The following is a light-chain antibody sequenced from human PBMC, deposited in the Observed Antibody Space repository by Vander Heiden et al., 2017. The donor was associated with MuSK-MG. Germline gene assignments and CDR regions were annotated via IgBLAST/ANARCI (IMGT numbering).Light chain of an antibody. J-gene: IGKJ2*01. CDR2: GAS. CDR3: QQDNNWPYT. CDR1: QSVSSN. V-gene: IGKV3-15*01. Sequence: EIVMTQSPVTLSVSPRERATLSCRASQSVSSNLAWYQQKRGQAPRLLIFGASTRATGIPARFSGSGSGTEFTLTISSLQSEDFAVYYCQQDNNWPYTFGQGTKLEIK.